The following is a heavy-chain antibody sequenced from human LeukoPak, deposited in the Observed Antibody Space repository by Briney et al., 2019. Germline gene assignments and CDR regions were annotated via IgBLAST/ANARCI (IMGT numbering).Heavy chain of an antibody. D-gene: IGHD6-13*01. CDR1: GGSISSYY. CDR2: INYSGST. V-gene: IGHV4-59*13. J-gene: IGHJ4*02. CDR3: AKDLDAAPGFFGS. Sequence: SETLSLTCAVSGGSISSYYWNWIRQPPGKGLEWIGNINYSGSTNYNPSLKSRVTISIDTSKNQFSLKLSSVTTADTAVYYCAKDLDAAPGFFGSWGQGTPVTVSS.